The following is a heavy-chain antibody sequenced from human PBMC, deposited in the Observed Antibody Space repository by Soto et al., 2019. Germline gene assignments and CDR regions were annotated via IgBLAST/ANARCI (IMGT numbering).Heavy chain of an antibody. V-gene: IGHV3-21*01. Sequence: EVQLVETGGGLVKPGESLRLSCAASGFTFRSYSMNWVRQAPGKGLEWVSSISDTSSSKYYADSIKGRFTISRDNAKNSLFLQMNSLRAEETAVYFCARERGSWYYFDFWGQGTLVTVSS. J-gene: IGHJ4*02. D-gene: IGHD6-19*01. CDR3: ARERGSWYYFDF. CDR1: GFTFRSYS. CDR2: ISDTSSSK.